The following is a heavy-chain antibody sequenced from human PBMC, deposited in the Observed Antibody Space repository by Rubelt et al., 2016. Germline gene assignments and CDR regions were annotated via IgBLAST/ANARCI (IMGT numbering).Heavy chain of an antibody. CDR3: ARDRGWLQHDY. J-gene: IGHJ4*02. CDR1: GFTFSSHW. V-gene: IGHV3-7*01. D-gene: IGHD5-24*01. CDR2: IKQDGSEQ. Sequence: EVQLVESGGGLVQPGGSLRLSCAASGFTFSSHWMSWVRQAPGKGLEWVANIKQDGSEQYYVDSVKGRFTISRDNAKNSLYLEMNSRRAEDTGVYYCARDRGWLQHDYWGQGTVVTVSS.